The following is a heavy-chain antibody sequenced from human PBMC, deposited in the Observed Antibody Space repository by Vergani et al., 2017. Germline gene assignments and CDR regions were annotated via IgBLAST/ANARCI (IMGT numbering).Heavy chain of an antibody. D-gene: IGHD3-22*01. CDR3: ASSTYYYDSSGYSSFDY. Sequence: QLQLQESGPGLVKPSETLSLTCTVSGGSISSSSYYWGWIRQPPGKGLEWIGSIYYSGSTYYNPSLKSRVTISVDTSKNQFSLKLSSVTAADTAVYYCASSTYYYDSSGYSSFDYWAREPWSPSPQ. V-gene: IGHV4-39*07. CDR1: GGSISSSSYY. J-gene: IGHJ4*02. CDR2: IYYSGST.